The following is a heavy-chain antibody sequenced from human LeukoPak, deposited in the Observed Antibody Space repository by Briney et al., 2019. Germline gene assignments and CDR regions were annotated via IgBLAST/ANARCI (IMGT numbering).Heavy chain of an antibody. D-gene: IGHD7-27*01. CDR3: ATSRLTVDPYDAFNF. V-gene: IGHV1-2*02. Sequence: ASVNVSCEAPGDTYTVCYMHSVPQAPGQGLEWMGWINPNSGGTKYAQKFQGRVTMTRDTSITTAYMELTSLEFDDTAVYYCATSRLTVDPYDAFNFLGQGKMVTVSS. CDR2: INPNSGGT. J-gene: IGHJ3*01. CDR1: GDTYTVCY.